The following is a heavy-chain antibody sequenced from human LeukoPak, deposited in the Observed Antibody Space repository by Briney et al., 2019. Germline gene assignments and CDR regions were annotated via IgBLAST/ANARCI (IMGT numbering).Heavy chain of an antibody. CDR2: INPSGGST. J-gene: IGHJ5*02. Sequence: ASVKVSCKASGYTFTSYCMHWVRQAPGQGLEWMGIINPSGGSTSYAQKFQGRVTMTRDTSTSTVYMELSSLRSEDTAVYYCARDRQVRHIAAAGNNWFDPWGQGTQVTVSS. D-gene: IGHD6-13*01. CDR3: ARDRQVRHIAAAGNNWFDP. V-gene: IGHV1-46*01. CDR1: GYTFTSYC.